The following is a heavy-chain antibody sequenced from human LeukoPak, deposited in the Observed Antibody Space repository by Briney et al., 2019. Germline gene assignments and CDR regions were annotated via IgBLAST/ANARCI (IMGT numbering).Heavy chain of an antibody. CDR3: AKDRTMGYCSGGRCAYFDY. J-gene: IGHJ4*02. CDR2: ISGNGGYT. D-gene: IGHD2-15*01. CDR1: GFIFSSYA. V-gene: IGHV3-23*01. Sequence: HTGGSPRLSCAASGFIFSSYAMSWVRQAPGKGLEWVSGISGNGGYTYYADSVKGRFTISRDNSKNTLYLQMNSLRAEDTAVYYCAKDRTMGYCSGGRCAYFDYWGQGTLVTVSS.